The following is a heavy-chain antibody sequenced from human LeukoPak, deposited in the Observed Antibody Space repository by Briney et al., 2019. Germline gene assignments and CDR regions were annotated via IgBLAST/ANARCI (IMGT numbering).Heavy chain of an antibody. Sequence: QPGGSLRLSCAASGFTFSSYGMHWVRQAPAKGLECVAFIRYDGSNKYYADSVKGRFTISRDNSKNTLYLQMNSLRAEDTAVYYCAIRRRYDILTGYYKDYWGQGTLVTVSS. CDR3: AIRRRYDILTGYYKDY. CDR1: GFTFSSYG. V-gene: IGHV3-30*02. D-gene: IGHD3-9*01. J-gene: IGHJ4*02. CDR2: IRYDGSNK.